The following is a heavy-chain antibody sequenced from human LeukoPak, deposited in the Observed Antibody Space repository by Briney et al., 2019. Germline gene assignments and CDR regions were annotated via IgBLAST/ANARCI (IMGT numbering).Heavy chain of an antibody. CDR3: AGEIELGSSWSSFFDY. V-gene: IGHV3-30*02. CDR1: GFTFSSYG. D-gene: IGHD6-13*01. Sequence: GGSLRLSCAASGFTFSSYGMHWVRQAPGKGLEWVAFIRYDGSNKYYADSVKGRFTISRDNSKNTLYLQMNSLRAEDTAVYYCAGEIELGSSWSSFFDYWGQGTLVTVSS. J-gene: IGHJ4*02. CDR2: IRYDGSNK.